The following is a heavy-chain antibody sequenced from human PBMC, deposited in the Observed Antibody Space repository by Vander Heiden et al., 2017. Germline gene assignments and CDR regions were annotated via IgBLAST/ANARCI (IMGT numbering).Heavy chain of an antibody. J-gene: IGHJ3*02. D-gene: IGHD3-22*01. V-gene: IGHV3-21*01. Sequence: EVQLVESGGGLVKPGGSLRLSCAASRFTFSSYSMNWVRQAPGKGLEWVSSISSSSSYIYYADSVKGRFTISRDNAKNSLYLQMNSLRAEDTAVYYCARDLGYYDSSGAFIWGQGTMVTVSS. CDR2: ISSSSSYI. CDR1: RFTFSSYS. CDR3: ARDLGYYDSSGAFI.